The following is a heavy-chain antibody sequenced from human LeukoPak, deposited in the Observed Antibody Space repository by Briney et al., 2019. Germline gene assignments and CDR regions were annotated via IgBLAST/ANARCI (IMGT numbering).Heavy chain of an antibody. V-gene: IGHV3-30*18. Sequence: GGSLRLFCAASGFTFSSYGMHWVRQAPGKGLEWVAVISYDGSNKYYADSVKGRFTISRDNPKNTLYLQMNSLRAEDTAVYYCAKDTAMAKSDWYFDLWGRGTLVTVSS. J-gene: IGHJ2*01. D-gene: IGHD5-18*01. CDR2: ISYDGSNK. CDR1: GFTFSSYG. CDR3: AKDTAMAKSDWYFDL.